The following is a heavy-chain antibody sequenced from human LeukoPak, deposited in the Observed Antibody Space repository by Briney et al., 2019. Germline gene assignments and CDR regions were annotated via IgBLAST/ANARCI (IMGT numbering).Heavy chain of an antibody. CDR3: ARGHNYGSGSQYTYYYYYYMDV. V-gene: IGHV1-46*01. CDR1: GYSFTNYY. D-gene: IGHD3-10*01. Sequence: ASVKVSCKASGYSFTNYYIHWVRQAPGQGLEWMGMINPSGGSTSYAQKFQGRVTMTRDTSTSTVYMDLSSLRSDDTAVYYCARGHNYGSGSQYTYYYYYYMDVWGKGTTVTISS. CDR2: INPSGGST. J-gene: IGHJ6*03.